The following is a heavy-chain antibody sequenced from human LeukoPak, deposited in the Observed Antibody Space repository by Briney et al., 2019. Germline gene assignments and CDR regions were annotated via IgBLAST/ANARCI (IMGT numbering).Heavy chain of an antibody. Sequence: PSETLSLTCAXYGGSFSGYYWSWIRQPPGKGLEWIGEINHSGSTNYNPSLKSRVTISVDTSKNQFSLKLSSVTAADTAVYYCARAPYYYGAGSYSHVFDYWGQGTLVTVSS. CDR2: INHSGST. J-gene: IGHJ4*02. V-gene: IGHV4-34*01. D-gene: IGHD3-10*01. CDR1: GGSFSGYY. CDR3: ARAPYYYGAGSYSHVFDY.